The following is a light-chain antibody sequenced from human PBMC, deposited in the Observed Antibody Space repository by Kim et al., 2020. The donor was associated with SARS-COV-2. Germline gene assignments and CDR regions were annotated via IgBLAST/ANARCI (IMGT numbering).Light chain of an antibody. Sequence: GDRVTITCRASQSIGNYLAWYQQKPGKAPKVLIYDASSLESGVPSRFSGSGSGTEFTLNINGLQPDDFATYYCQQYLYYWTFGQGTKV. CDR3: QQYLYYWT. V-gene: IGKV1-5*01. J-gene: IGKJ1*01. CDR2: DAS. CDR1: QSIGNY.